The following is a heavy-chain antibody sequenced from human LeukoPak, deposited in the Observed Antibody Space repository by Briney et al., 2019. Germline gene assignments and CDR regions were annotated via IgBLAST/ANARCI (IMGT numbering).Heavy chain of an antibody. V-gene: IGHV3-11*06. CDR2: ISSSGSST. CDR1: GFTFSDVY. D-gene: IGHD6-19*01. J-gene: IGHJ4*02. CDR3: ARDRGRVAGEYFDY. Sequence: GGTLRLSCAASGFTFSDVYMSWIRQAPGKGLEWISYISSSGSSTKYADSVKGRFTISRDNAKNSLYLQMNSLRVEDTAVYYCARDRGRVAGEYFDYWGQGTLVTVSS.